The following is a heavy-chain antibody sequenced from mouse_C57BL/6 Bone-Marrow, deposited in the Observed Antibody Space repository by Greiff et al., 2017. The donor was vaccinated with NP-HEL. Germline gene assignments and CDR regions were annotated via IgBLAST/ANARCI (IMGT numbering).Heavy chain of an antibody. CDR3: ARGATVVADFDY. J-gene: IGHJ2*01. D-gene: IGHD1-1*01. CDR2: IDPSDSYT. CDR1: GYTFTSYW. V-gene: IGHV1-59*01. Sequence: VQLQQPGAELVRPGTSVKLSCKASGYTFTSYWMHWVKQRPGQGLEWIGVIDPSDSYTNYNQKFKGKATLTVDTSSSTAYMQLSSLTSEDSAVYYCARGATVVADFDYWGQGTTLTVSS.